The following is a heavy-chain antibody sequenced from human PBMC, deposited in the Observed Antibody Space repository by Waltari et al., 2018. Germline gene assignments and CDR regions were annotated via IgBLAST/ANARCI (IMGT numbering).Heavy chain of an antibody. CDR3: AQQLGATGYYYMDV. CDR2: INPNSGGT. D-gene: IGHD1-26*01. V-gene: IGHV1-2*02. Sequence: QVQLVQSGAEVKKPGASVKVSCKASGYTFTGYYMHWVRQAPGQGLEWVGWINPNSGGTSYAQKFQGRVTMTRDTSISTAYMELSRLRSDDTAVDYCAQQLGATGYYYMDVWGKGTTVTISS. CDR1: GYTFTGYY. J-gene: IGHJ6*03.